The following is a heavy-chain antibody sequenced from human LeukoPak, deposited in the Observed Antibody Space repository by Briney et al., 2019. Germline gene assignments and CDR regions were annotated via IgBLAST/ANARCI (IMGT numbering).Heavy chain of an antibody. CDR3: GRDGGGYSYGCD. CDR2: IKQNGSEI. D-gene: IGHD5-18*01. Sequence: GGSLRLSCAASGFTFSSYWMSWVRQAPGKGLEWVANIKQNGSEIYYVDSVKGRFTISRDNAKNSLYLQMNSLRAEDTAVYYCGRDGGGYSYGCDWGEGTPVTVSS. J-gene: IGHJ4*02. V-gene: IGHV3-7*01. CDR1: GFTFSSYW.